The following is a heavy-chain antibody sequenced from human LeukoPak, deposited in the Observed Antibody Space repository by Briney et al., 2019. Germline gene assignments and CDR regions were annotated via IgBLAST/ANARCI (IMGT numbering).Heavy chain of an antibody. CDR2: MKYDGSEK. J-gene: IGHJ4*02. CDR1: GFIFSSYW. D-gene: IGHD1-7*01. Sequence: PGGSLRLSCAASGFIFSSYWMTWVRQAPGKGLEWVANMKYDGSEKYYVDSVKGRFTISRDNAKNSLYLQMNSLRAEDTAVYYCARGNSTYWGQGTLVTVSS. V-gene: IGHV3-7*01. CDR3: ARGNSTY.